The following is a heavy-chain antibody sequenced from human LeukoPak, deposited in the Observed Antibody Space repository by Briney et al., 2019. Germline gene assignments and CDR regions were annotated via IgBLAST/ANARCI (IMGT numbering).Heavy chain of an antibody. J-gene: IGHJ3*02. Sequence: SETLSLTCTVSGGSISSYYWSWIRQPPGKGLEWIGSIYHSGSTYYNPSLKSRVTISVDTSKNQFSLKLSSVTAADTAVYYCARLRDSWSGLTDDAFDIWGQGTMVTVSS. V-gene: IGHV4-59*08. CDR3: ARLRDSWSGLTDDAFDI. D-gene: IGHD3-3*01. CDR2: IYHSGST. CDR1: GGSISSYY.